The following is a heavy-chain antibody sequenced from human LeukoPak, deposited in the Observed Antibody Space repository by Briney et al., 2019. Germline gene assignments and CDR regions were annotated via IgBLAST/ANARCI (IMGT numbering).Heavy chain of an antibody. D-gene: IGHD4-11*01. J-gene: IGHJ4*02. V-gene: IGHV4-59*12. CDR1: GGPISTYQ. CDR2: IYYSGSA. CDR3: ARDGSSTDYSNYDS. Sequence: SETLSLTCTVSGGPISTYQWSWIRQPPGKGLEWIGNIYYSGSANYNPSLKSRVTISVDTSKNQFSLKLSSVTAADTAVYYCARDGSSTDYSNYDSWGQGTLVTVSS.